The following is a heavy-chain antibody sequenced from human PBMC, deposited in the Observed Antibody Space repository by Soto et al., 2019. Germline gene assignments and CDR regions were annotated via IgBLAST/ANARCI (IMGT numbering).Heavy chain of an antibody. D-gene: IGHD6-6*01. CDR2: IIPIFGTA. Sequence: SVKVSCKASGGTFSSYAISWVRQAPGQGLEWMGGIIPIFGTANYAQKFQGRVTITADESTSTAYMELSSLRSEDTAVYYCARERGYSSSGYYYGMDVWGQGTTVTVSS. CDR3: ARERGYSSSGYYYGMDV. J-gene: IGHJ6*02. V-gene: IGHV1-69*13. CDR1: GGTFSSYA.